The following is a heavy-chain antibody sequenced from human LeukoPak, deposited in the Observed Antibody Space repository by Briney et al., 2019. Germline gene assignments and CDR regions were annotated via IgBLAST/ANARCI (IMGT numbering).Heavy chain of an antibody. CDR2: IYSDGST. J-gene: IGHJ6*01. Sequence: GGSLRLSCAASGYIVSSSYITWVRQAPGKGLEWVSIIYSDGSTYYADSVKGRFTISRDNSKNTVYLQINSLRTEDTAVYYCVRLPSGDVWGQGTTVTVSS. CDR1: GYIVSSSY. V-gene: IGHV3-66*04. CDR3: VRLPSGDV.